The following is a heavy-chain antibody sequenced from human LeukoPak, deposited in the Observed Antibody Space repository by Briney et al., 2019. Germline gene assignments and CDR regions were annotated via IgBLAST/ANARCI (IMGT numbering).Heavy chain of an antibody. CDR3: ARGQMATNLDAFDI. Sequence: SVKVSCKASGGTFSSYAISWVRQAPGQGLEWMGGIIPIFGTANYAQKFQGRVTITADESTSTAYVELSSLRSEDTAVYYCARGQMATNLDAFDIWGQGTMVTVSS. CDR1: GGTFSSYA. D-gene: IGHD5-24*01. CDR2: IIPIFGTA. J-gene: IGHJ3*02. V-gene: IGHV1-69*13.